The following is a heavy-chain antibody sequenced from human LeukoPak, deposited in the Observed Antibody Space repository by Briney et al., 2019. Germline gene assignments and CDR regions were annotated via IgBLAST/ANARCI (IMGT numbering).Heavy chain of an antibody. Sequence: ASVKVSCKASGYTFPDYFMHWVRQAPGQGLEWMGWINTNTGNPTYAQGFTGRFVFSLDTSVSTAYLQISSLKAEDTAVYYCARVSSSYANWFDPWGQGTLVTVSS. CDR2: INTNTGNP. D-gene: IGHD6-13*01. CDR1: GYTFPDYF. J-gene: IGHJ5*02. V-gene: IGHV7-4-1*02. CDR3: ARVSSSYANWFDP.